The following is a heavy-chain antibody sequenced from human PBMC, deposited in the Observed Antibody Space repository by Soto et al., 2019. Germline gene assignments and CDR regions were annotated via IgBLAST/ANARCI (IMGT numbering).Heavy chain of an antibody. CDR3: TRRYNWNDYYFDP. D-gene: IGHD1-20*01. V-gene: IGHV4-39*01. Sequence: PSETLSLTCTVSGGSIRVQSYYWTWIRQTPGKGLEWVGSSYYSGTSYFNPALKARVTISVDTSTNQFSLRLTSVTAADTAVYYCTRRYNWNDYYFDPWGQGTLVTVSS. CDR2: SYYSGTS. CDR1: GGSIRVQSYY. J-gene: IGHJ5*02.